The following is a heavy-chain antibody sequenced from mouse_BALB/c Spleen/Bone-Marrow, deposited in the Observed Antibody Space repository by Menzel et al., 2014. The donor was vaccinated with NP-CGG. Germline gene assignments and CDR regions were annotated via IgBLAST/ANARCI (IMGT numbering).Heavy chain of an antibody. D-gene: IGHD2-4*01. CDR2: ISTYYGDA. CDR1: GYTFTDYA. CDR3: ARDYDYGFAY. Sequence: VKLQESGAELVRPGVSVKISCKGSGYTFTDYAMHWVKQSHAKSPEWIGVISTYYGDASYNQKFKGKATMTVDKSSSTAYMELARLTSEDSAIYYCARDYDYGFAYWGQGTLVTVSA. J-gene: IGHJ3*01. V-gene: IGHV1S137*01.